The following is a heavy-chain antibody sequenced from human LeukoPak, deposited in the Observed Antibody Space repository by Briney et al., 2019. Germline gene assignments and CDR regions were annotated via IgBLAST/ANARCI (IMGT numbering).Heavy chain of an antibody. CDR1: GYTFTSYY. J-gene: IGHJ6*03. CDR2: ISAYNGNT. Sequence: ASVKVSCKASGYTFTSYYMHWVRQAPGQGLEWMGWISAYNGNTNYAQKLQGRVTMTTDTSTSTAYMELRSLRSDDTAVYYCARATPGYSSPGYYYYMDVWGKGTTVTVSS. CDR3: ARATPGYSSPGYYYYMDV. V-gene: IGHV1-18*04. D-gene: IGHD3-9*01.